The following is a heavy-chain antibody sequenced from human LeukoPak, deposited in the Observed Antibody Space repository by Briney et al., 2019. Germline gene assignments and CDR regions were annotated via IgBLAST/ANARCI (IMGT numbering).Heavy chain of an antibody. CDR3: ATDLHPREYQLLDGWFDP. J-gene: IGHJ5*02. V-gene: IGHV1-24*01. Sequence: GASVKVSCKVSGYTLTELSMHWVRQAPGKGLEWMGGFDPEDGETIYAQKFQGRVTMTEDTSTDTAYMELSSLRSEDTAVYYCATDLHPREYQLLDGWFDPWGQGTLVTVSS. CDR1: GYTLTELS. CDR2: FDPEDGET. D-gene: IGHD2-2*01.